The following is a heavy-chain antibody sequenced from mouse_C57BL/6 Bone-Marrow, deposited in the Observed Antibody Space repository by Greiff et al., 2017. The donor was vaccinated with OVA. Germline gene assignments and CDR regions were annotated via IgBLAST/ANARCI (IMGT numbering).Heavy chain of an antibody. CDR3: ARDRYGNFDD. Sequence: EVKLVESGGGLVKPGGSLKLSCAASGFTFSSYAMSWVRQTPEKRLEWVANISDGGSYTYYPDNVKGRFTISRDNAKNNLYLQMSHLKSEDTAMYYCARDRYGNFDDWGQGTTLTVSS. CDR1: GFTFSSYA. D-gene: IGHD2-1*01. J-gene: IGHJ2*01. CDR2: ISDGGSYT. V-gene: IGHV5-4*01.